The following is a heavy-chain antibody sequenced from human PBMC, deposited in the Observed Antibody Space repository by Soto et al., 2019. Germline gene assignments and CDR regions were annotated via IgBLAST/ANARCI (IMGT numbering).Heavy chain of an antibody. V-gene: IGHV3-30*18. D-gene: IGHD6-19*01. Sequence: QVQLVESGGGVVQPGRSLRLSCAASGFTFSTYGIHWVLQAPGKGLEWVAVISFDGSNKYYADTVKGRFTISRDNSKNTLYLQMSSLRTEDTAMYYCAQDCAPSSAAYCFDYWGQGNLVTGSS. CDR2: ISFDGSNK. CDR3: AQDCAPSSAAYCFDY. CDR1: GFTFSTYG. J-gene: IGHJ4*02.